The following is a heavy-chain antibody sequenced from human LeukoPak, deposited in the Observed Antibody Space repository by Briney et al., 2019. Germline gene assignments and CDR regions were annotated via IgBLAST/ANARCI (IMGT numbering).Heavy chain of an antibody. J-gene: IGHJ4*02. Sequence: GASVKVSCKASGYTFTSYGISWVRQAPGQGLEWMGWINAYNGNTNYAQKLQGRVTMTTDTSTSTAYMELRSLRSDDTAVYYCARDSPRPYCSGGSCYYFDYWGQGTLVTVSS. V-gene: IGHV1-18*01. CDR2: INAYNGNT. CDR3: ARDSPRPYCSGGSCYYFDY. D-gene: IGHD2-15*01. CDR1: GYTFTSYG.